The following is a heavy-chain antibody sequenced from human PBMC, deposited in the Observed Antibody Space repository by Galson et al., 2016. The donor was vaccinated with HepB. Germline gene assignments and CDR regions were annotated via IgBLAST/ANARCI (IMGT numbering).Heavy chain of an antibody. Sequence: SETLSLTCSVSGDSVRSARYYWTWIRQSPGKGLQWIGHIYYDGNTHYNPSLNSRITISLDTSNNQFSLSLKSVTAADTAVFYCARGWRDTAMPNFDNWGQGTLVAVSS. J-gene: IGHJ4*02. CDR3: ARGWRDTAMPNFDN. CDR2: IYYDGNT. V-gene: IGHV4-61*01. CDR1: GDSVRSARYY. D-gene: IGHD5-18*01.